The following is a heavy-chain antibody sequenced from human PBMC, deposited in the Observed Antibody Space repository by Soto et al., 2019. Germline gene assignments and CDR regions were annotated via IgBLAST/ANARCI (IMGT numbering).Heavy chain of an antibody. V-gene: IGHV3-48*04. J-gene: IGHJ5*02. CDR2: ISSSSSTI. CDR3: ARDLLHKGPNWFDP. CDR1: GFTFRTYS. Sequence: GGSLRLSCAASGFTFRTYSMSWVRQAPGKGLEWVSYISSSSSTIFYTDSVKGRFTVSRDNAKNSLYLQMNSLRAEDTAVYYCARDLLHKGPNWFDPWGQGTLVTVSS. D-gene: IGHD1-26*01.